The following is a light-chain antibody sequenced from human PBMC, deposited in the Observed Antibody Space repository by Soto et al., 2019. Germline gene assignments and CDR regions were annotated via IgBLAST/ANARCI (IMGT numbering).Light chain of an antibody. Sequence: QSVLTQPASVSGSPGQSITISGCVTISDVGAYIYVSWYQQFPGKAPKLILYEVNNRPSGVSNRFSGSKSGTTASLTISGLQPEDEADYYCSAYSDIDTKVFGTGTKVTVL. V-gene: IGLV2-14*03. CDR2: EVN. J-gene: IGLJ1*01. CDR3: SAYSDIDTKV. CDR1: ISDVGAYIY.